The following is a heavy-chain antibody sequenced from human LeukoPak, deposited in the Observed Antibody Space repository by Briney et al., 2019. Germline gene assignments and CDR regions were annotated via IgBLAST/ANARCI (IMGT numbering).Heavy chain of an antibody. Sequence: GGSPRLSCAASGFSFSSYYMSWVRQAPGKGLEWVAVISYDETNKYYTESVKGRFTISRDQSKNTLYLQMNSLRVEDTAVYYCTQDVSNGYRSVNFDYWGQGILVTVSS. D-gene: IGHD6-19*01. J-gene: IGHJ4*02. CDR3: TQDVSNGYRSVNFDY. CDR1: GFSFSSYY. V-gene: IGHV3-30*18. CDR2: ISYDETNK.